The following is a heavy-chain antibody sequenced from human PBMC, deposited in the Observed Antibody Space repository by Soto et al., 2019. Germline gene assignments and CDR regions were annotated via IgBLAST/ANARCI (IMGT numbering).Heavy chain of an antibody. CDR3: ATDRSRITIFGVVPIGSQSCMAV. CDR1: GFTFSSYG. J-gene: IGHJ6*02. Sequence: GGSLRLSCAASGFTFSSYGMHWVRQAPGKGLEWVAVISYDGSNKYYADSVKGRFTISRDNSKNTLYLQMNSLRAEDTAVYYCATDRSRITIFGVVPIGSQSCMAVWGQGTTVTVSS. CDR2: ISYDGSNK. V-gene: IGHV3-30*03. D-gene: IGHD3-3*01.